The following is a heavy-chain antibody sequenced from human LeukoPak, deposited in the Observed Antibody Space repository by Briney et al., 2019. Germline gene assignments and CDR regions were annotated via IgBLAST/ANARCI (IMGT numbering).Heavy chain of an antibody. CDR2: IIPIFGTA. J-gene: IGHJ4*02. D-gene: IGHD3-10*01. CDR1: GGTFISYA. V-gene: IGHV1-69*05. CDR3: ARDQGYYGSGSYYYGY. Sequence: ASVKVSCKASGGTFISYAISWVRQAPGQGLEWMGRIIPIFGTANYAQKFQGRVTITTDESTSTAHMELSSLRSEDTAVYYCARDQGYYGSGSYYYGYWGQGTLVTVAS.